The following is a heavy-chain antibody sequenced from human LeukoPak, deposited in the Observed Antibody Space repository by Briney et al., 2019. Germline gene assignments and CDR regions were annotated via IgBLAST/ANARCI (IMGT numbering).Heavy chain of an antibody. V-gene: IGHV3-53*01. CDR1: GFTVSNNY. CDR2: IYSGGST. J-gene: IGHJ4*02. CDR3: ARPNYYDSSGYCPFDY. Sequence: GGSLRLSCAASGFTVSNNYMNWVRQAPGKGLEWVSLIYSGGSTHYADSVKGRFTISRDNSKNTLYLQMNSLRAEDTAVYYCARPNYYDSSGYCPFDYWGQGTLVTVSS. D-gene: IGHD3-22*01.